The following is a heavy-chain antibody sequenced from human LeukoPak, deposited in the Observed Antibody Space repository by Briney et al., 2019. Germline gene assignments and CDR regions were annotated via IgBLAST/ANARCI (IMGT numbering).Heavy chain of an antibody. V-gene: IGHV1-2*02. Sequence: ASVKDSCMASGYTFTGYYMHWVRQAPGQGVEWMGWINPNSGGTNYAQKFQGRVTMTRDTSISTAYMELSRLTSDDTAVYYCARVRTVTTYGWFVPWGQGTLVTVSS. D-gene: IGHD4-17*01. J-gene: IGHJ5*02. CDR3: ARVRTVTTYGWFVP. CDR1: GYTFTGYY. CDR2: INPNSGGT.